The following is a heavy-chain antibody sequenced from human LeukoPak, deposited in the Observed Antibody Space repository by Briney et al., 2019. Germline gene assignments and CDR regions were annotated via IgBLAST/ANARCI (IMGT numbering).Heavy chain of an antibody. V-gene: IGHV1-69*13. Sequence: ASVKVSCKASGYTFTGYYMHWVRQAPGQGPEWMGGIIPIFGTTNYAQKFQGRVTITADESTSTAYMELSSLRSEDTAVHYCARIVGIVSRGYFDYWGQGTLVTVSS. D-gene: IGHD3-10*01. CDR1: GYTFTGYY. CDR2: IIPIFGTT. J-gene: IGHJ4*02. CDR3: ARIVGIVSRGYFDY.